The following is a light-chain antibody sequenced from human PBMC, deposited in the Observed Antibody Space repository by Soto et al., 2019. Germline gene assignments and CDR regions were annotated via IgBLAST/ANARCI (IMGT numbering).Light chain of an antibody. J-gene: IGKJ1*01. V-gene: IGKV4-1*01. CDR1: QSVLYSSNNKNY. CDR2: WAS. CDR3: QQSYSTPLT. Sequence: DIVMTQSPDSLAVSLGERATINCKSSQSVLYSSNNKNYLAWYQQKPGQPPKLLIYWASTRESGVPDRFSGSGSGTEFTLTISSLQAEDVAVYYCQQSYSTPLTFGQGTKVEIK.